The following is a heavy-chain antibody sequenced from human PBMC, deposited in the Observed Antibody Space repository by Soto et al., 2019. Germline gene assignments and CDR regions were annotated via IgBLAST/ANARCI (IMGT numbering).Heavy chain of an antibody. CDR2: INHSGST. J-gene: IGHJ4*02. CDR1: CGSFSGYY. V-gene: IGHV4-34*01. Sequence: SETLSLTCAVYCGSFSGYYWSWIRQPPGKGLEWIGEINHSGSTNYNPSLKSRVTISVDTSKNQFSLKLSSVTAADTAVYYCARGKALTYYDFWSGYQTFDYWGQGTLVTVSS. D-gene: IGHD3-3*01. CDR3: ARGKALTYYDFWSGYQTFDY.